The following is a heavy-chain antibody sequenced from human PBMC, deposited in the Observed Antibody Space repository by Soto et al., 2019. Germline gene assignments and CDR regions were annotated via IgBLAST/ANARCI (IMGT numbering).Heavy chain of an antibody. CDR2: IYYSGST. V-gene: IGHV4-31*03. CDR3: ARGRLTVTTENWFDP. D-gene: IGHD4-4*01. Sequence: PSATLSLTCTVSGGSISSGGYYWIWIRQHPGKGLEWIGYIYYSGSTYYNPSLKSRVTISVDTSKNQFSLKLSSVTAADTAVYYCARGRLTVTTENWFDPWGQGTLVTVSS. J-gene: IGHJ5*02. CDR1: GGSISSGGYY.